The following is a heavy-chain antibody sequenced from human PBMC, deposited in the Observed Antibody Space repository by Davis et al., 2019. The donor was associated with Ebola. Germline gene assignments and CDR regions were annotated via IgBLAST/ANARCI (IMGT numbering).Heavy chain of an antibody. CDR1: GGSVSSYRHY. J-gene: IGHJ6*02. V-gene: IGHV4-39*01. Sequence: SETLSLTCSVSGGSVSSYRHYWGWIRQSPARGLEWIGSIHHRGNTFYSPSLKSRVTMSVDTSRDQISLQLTSVTAADTAVYYCARALGLRSGMDVWGQGTTVAVSS. CDR2: IHHRGNT. D-gene: IGHD1-7*01. CDR3: ARALGLRSGMDV.